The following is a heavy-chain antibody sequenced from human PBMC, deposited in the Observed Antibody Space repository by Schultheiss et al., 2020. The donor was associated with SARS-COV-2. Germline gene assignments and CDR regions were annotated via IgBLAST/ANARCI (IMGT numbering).Heavy chain of an antibody. Sequence: GESLKISCAASGFTFSGSAMHWVRQTSGKGLEWVGRIRSKANSYATAYAASVKGRFTISRDDSKNTAYLQMNSLKTEDTAVYYCTGIAVAAEDYYYGMDVWGQGTTVTVSS. CDR3: TGIAVAAEDYYYGMDV. CDR2: IRSKANSYAT. CDR1: GFTFSGSA. D-gene: IGHD6-19*01. V-gene: IGHV3-73*01. J-gene: IGHJ6*02.